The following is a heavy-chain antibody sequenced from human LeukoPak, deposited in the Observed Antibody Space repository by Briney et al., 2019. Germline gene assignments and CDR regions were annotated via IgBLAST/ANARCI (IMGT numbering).Heavy chain of an antibody. Sequence: ASVKVSCKASGGTVSRYPISWVRQAPGQGLEWMGGIIPIFGTANYAQKFQGRVTMTRDMSTSTVYMELSSLRSEDTAVYYCARDGGYYHDSSGYYEGDYFDYWGQGTLVTVSS. CDR1: GGTVSRYP. J-gene: IGHJ4*02. CDR2: IIPIFGTA. CDR3: ARDGGYYHDSSGYYEGDYFDY. V-gene: IGHV1-69*05. D-gene: IGHD3-22*01.